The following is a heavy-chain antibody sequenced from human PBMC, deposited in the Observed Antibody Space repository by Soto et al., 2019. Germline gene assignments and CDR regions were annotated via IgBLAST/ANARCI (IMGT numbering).Heavy chain of an antibody. V-gene: IGHV3-30*03. CDR3: AIDIGSNSFDS. D-gene: IGHD3-10*01. CDR2: ISYSGSKK. J-gene: IGHJ4*02. Sequence: QVQLVESGGGVVQPGRSLRLSCAASGFTFSNYGIHWVRQAPGKGLEWVAVISYSGSKKMYGDSVKGRFTISRDNSKNTLFLQMNSLGPEDTAVYHCAIDIGSNSFDSWGQGTLVTVSS. CDR1: GFTFSNYG.